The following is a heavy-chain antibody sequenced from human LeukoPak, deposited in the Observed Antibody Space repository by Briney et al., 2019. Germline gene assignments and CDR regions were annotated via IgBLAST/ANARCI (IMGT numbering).Heavy chain of an antibody. Sequence: GGSLRLSCAASGFTFSSYSMNWVRQAPGKGLEWVSYISSRSSTIYYADSVKGRFTISRDNAKNSLYLQMNSLRAEDTAVYYCARLDGGNSGYYYYYYMDVWGKGTTVTVSS. D-gene: IGHD4-23*01. J-gene: IGHJ6*03. V-gene: IGHV3-48*01. CDR1: GFTFSSYS. CDR2: ISSRSSTI. CDR3: ARLDGGNSGYYYYYYMDV.